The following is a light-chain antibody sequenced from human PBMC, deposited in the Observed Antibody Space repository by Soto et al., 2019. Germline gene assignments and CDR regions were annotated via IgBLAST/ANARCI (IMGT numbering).Light chain of an antibody. Sequence: QSALTQTASVSGSPGQSITISCTGTSSDVGGCNFVSWYQQHPGKAPKLIIHEVTNRPSGVSGRFSGSKSGNTAFLTISGLQAEDEAVYYCCSHSSSITWMFGGGTKVTVL. CDR1: SSDVGGCNF. CDR2: EVT. CDR3: CSHSSSITWM. V-gene: IGLV2-14*03. J-gene: IGLJ3*02.